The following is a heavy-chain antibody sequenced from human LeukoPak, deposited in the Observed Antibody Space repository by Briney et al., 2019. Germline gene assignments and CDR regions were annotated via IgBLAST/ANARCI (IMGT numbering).Heavy chain of an antibody. CDR1: GFTFSSYA. D-gene: IGHD3-9*01. J-gene: IGHJ3*02. CDR2: ISYDGSNK. CDR3: ARDRRYDILTGYPPSAFDI. Sequence: GRSLRLSCAASGFTFSSYAMHWVRQAPGEGLEWVAVISYDGSNKYYADSVKGRFTISRDNSKNTLYLQMNSLRAEDTAVYYCARDRRYDILTGYPPSAFDIWGQGTMVTVSS. V-gene: IGHV3-30*04.